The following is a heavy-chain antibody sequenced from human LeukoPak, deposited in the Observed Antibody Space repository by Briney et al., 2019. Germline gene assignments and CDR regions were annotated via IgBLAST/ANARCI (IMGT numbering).Heavy chain of an antibody. D-gene: IGHD3-22*01. V-gene: IGHV4-59*01. Sequence: SETLSLTCTVSGGSISSYYWSWIRQPPVKGLEWIGYIYYSGSTNYNPSLKSRVTISVDTSKNQFSLKLSSVTAADTAVYYCARGGDYYDRFAAFDIWGQGTMVTVSS. CDR2: IYYSGST. CDR3: ARGGDYYDRFAAFDI. J-gene: IGHJ3*02. CDR1: GGSISSYY.